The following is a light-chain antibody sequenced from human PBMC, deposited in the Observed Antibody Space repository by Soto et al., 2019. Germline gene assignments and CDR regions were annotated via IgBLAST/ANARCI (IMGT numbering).Light chain of an antibody. Sequence: EIGLPQSPGTLSLSPGERATLSCRASQTVRNNSLAWYQQRPGQAPSLLILGTSSWATGIPDRVSGSGSGTDLTITISSLASEDFEVYNWHQYGYGVDSLGQGTKVDIK. CDR1: QTVRNNS. CDR2: GTS. V-gene: IGKV3-20*01. CDR3: HQYGYGVDS. J-gene: IGKJ2*01.